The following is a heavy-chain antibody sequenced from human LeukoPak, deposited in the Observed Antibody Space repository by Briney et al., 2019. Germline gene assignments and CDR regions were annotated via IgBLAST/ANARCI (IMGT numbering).Heavy chain of an antibody. D-gene: IGHD3-10*01. J-gene: IGHJ4*02. CDR2: IKSKTDGGTT. Sequence: GGSLTLSCAASGFTFSNAWMIWLRQAPGEGREGVSRIKSKTDGGTTDYAAPVKGRITISRDDSKNALELQMNSLKTEDTAVYYCTTDYYGSGSYSPHWGQGTRVTVSS. CDR3: TTDYYGSGSYSPH. CDR1: GFTFSNAW. V-gene: IGHV3-15*01.